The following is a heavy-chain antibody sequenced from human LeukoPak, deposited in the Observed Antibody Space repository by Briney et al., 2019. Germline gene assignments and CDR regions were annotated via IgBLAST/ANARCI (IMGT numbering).Heavy chain of an antibody. CDR1: AFIFSGHW. CDR3: VPGGLAVSGIDY. V-gene: IGHV3-7*01. CDR2: ITPDGSDR. D-gene: IGHD6-19*01. Sequence: PGGSLRLSCEGSAFIFSGHWMNWVRQTPGKGLEWVANITPDGSDRYYVDSLKGRVTISRDNTKSSLYLQLNSLRAEDTAVYYCVPGGLAVSGIDYWGQGALVTVSS. J-gene: IGHJ4*02.